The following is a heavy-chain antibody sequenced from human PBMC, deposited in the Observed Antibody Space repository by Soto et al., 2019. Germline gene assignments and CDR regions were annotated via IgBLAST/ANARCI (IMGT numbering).Heavy chain of an antibody. CDR2: IWYDGSNK. V-gene: IGHV3-33*01. Sequence: QVQLVESGGGVVQPGRSLRLSCAASGFTFSSYGMHWVRQAPGKGLEWVAVIWYDGSNKYYADSVKGRFTISRDKSKNTLYLQMNSLRAEDTAVYYCARDPPEWVPRSDAFDIWGQGTMVTVSS. CDR1: GFTFSSYG. D-gene: IGHD1-26*01. CDR3: ARDPPEWVPRSDAFDI. J-gene: IGHJ3*02.